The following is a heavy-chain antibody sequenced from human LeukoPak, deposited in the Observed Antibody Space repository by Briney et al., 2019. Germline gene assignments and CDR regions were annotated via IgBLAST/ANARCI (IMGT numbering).Heavy chain of an antibody. D-gene: IGHD6-13*01. J-gene: IGHJ3*02. CDR3: AREAKYSSSWSHAFDI. Sequence: ASVKVSCKASGYTFTGYYMHWVRQAPGQGLEWMGRINPNSGGTNYAQKFQGRVTMTRDTSTSTAYMELSRLRSDATAVYYCAREAKYSSSWSHAFDIWGQGTMVTVSS. CDR1: GYTFTGYY. CDR2: INPNSGGT. V-gene: IGHV1-2*06.